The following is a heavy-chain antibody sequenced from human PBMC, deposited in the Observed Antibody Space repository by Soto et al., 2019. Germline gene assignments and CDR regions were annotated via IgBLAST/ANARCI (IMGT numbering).Heavy chain of an antibody. CDR2: IYYSGST. CDR1: GGPISSGDYY. J-gene: IGHJ4*02. D-gene: IGHD3-16*02. Sequence: SETLSLTCTVSGGPISSGDYYWSWIRQPPGKGLEWIGYIYYSGSTYYNPSLKSRVTISIDMSKNQFSLKLSSVSAADTAVYYCARARMITFGGVIVDFDYWGQGTLVTVSS. V-gene: IGHV4-30-4*01. CDR3: ARARMITFGGVIVDFDY.